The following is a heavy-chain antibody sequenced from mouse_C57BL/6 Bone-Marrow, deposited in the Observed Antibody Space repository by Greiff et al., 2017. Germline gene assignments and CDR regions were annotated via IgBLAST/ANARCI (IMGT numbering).Heavy chain of an antibody. J-gene: IGHJ2*01. CDR2: IYPRSGNT. V-gene: IGHV1-81*01. D-gene: IGHD3-2*02. CDR3: ARRAQATLSY. CDR1: GYTFTSYG. Sequence: QVQLQQSGAELARPGASVKLSCKASGYTFTSYGISWVKQRTGQGLEWIGEIYPRSGNTYYNEKFKGKATLTADKSSSTAYMELRSLTSEDSAVYFCARRAQATLSYWGQGTTLTVSS.